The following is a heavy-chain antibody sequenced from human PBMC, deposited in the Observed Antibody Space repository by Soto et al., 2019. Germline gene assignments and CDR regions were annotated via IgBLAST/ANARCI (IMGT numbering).Heavy chain of an antibody. CDR1: GGSISSYY. D-gene: IGHD4-17*01. Sequence: PSETLSLTCTVSGGSISSYYWSGIRQPPGKGLEWIGYIYYSGSTNYNPSLKSRVTISVDTSKNQFSLKLSSVTAADTAVYYCARLLDYGDYRDYYYYYGMDVWGQGTTVTVSS. CDR2: IYYSGST. CDR3: ARLLDYGDYRDYYYYYGMDV. J-gene: IGHJ6*02. V-gene: IGHV4-59*08.